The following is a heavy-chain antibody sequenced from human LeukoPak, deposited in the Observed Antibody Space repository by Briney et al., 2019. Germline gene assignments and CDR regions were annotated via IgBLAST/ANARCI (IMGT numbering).Heavy chain of an antibody. J-gene: IGHJ4*02. CDR1: GGSISSGGYS. D-gene: IGHD1-26*01. CDR3: ARTLGQIGGWPQGYFDY. V-gene: IGHV4-30-2*01. CDR2: IYHSGST. Sequence: PSETLSLTCAVSGGSISSGGYSWSWIRQPPGKGLEWIGYIYHSGSTYYNPSLKSRVTISVDTSKNQFSLKLSSVTAADTAVYYCARTLGQIGGWPQGYFDYWGQGTLVTVSS.